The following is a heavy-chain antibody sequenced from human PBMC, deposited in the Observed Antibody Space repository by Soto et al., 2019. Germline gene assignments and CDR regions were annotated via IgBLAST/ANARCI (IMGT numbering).Heavy chain of an antibody. CDR2: IYYSGST. J-gene: IGHJ4*02. CDR3: ARLIAVAVVGY. D-gene: IGHD6-19*01. CDR1: GGSISSSSYY. Sequence: SETLSLTCTVSGGSISSSSYYWGWIRQPPGKGLEWIGSIYYSGSTYYNPSLKSRVTISVDTSKNQFSLKLSSVTAADTAVYYCARLIAVAVVGYWGQGTLVTVSS. V-gene: IGHV4-39*01.